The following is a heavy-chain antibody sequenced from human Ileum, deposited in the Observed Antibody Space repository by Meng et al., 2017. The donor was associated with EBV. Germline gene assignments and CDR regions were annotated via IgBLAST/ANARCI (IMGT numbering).Heavy chain of an antibody. J-gene: IGHJ4*02. V-gene: IGHV1-2*06. D-gene: IGHD7-27*01. CDR1: GYTFTGYY. Sequence: QVQLVQSGAEVKKPGSSVKVSCKASGYTFTGYYMHWLRQAPGQGLEWVGRITPSSGGTTYAQKFQGRVTMTRDTSISTAYMELSSLRSDDAAIYYCVRANLGSADYWGQGTLGNVSS. CDR2: ITPSSGGT. CDR3: VRANLGSADY.